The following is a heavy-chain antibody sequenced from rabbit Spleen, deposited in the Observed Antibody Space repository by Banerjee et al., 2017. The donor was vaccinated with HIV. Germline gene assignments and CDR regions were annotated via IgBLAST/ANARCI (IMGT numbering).Heavy chain of an antibody. Sequence: QEQLVESGGGLVQPGGSLKLSCKASGFDFSSYGVSWVRQAPGKGLEWIGYIDPIFGSTYYASWAKGRFTISKTSSTTVTLQMSSLTAADTATYFCARDSGSSFSSYGMDLWGQGTLVTVS. J-gene: IGHJ6*01. D-gene: IGHD8-1*01. CDR1: GFDFSSYG. CDR2: IDPIFGST. V-gene: IGHV1S39*01. CDR3: ARDSGSSFSSYGMDL.